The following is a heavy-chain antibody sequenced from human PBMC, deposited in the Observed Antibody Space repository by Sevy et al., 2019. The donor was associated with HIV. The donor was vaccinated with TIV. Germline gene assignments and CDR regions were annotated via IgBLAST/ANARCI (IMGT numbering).Heavy chain of an antibody. J-gene: IGHJ4*02. CDR2: ISGSGIT. D-gene: IGHD3-16*01. CDR1: GFIFSDYY. V-gene: IGHV3-11*01. CDR3: ARDPLLGLAREVAWGGY. Sequence: GGSLRLSCSGSGFIFSDYYMSWIRQAPGRGLEWVSYISGSGITYYADSVKGRFTISRDNARNSLYLQMNSLRADDTAEYYGARDPLLGLAREVAWGGYWGQGTLVTVSS.